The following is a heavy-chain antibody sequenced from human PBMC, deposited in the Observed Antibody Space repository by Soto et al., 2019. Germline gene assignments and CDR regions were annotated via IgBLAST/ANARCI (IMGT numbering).Heavy chain of an antibody. Sequence: GGSLRLSCAASGFSFSRYAMSWVRQAPGKGLEWVSTISSSGSTTYYADSVKGRFTISRDNSKNTLYLQMNSLRAEDTAVYYCATFPIYAYGDDDDSWGRGALVTVSS. CDR2: ISSSGSTT. D-gene: IGHD4-17*01. CDR3: ATFPIYAYGDDDDS. CDR1: GFSFSRYA. J-gene: IGHJ4*02. V-gene: IGHV3-23*01.